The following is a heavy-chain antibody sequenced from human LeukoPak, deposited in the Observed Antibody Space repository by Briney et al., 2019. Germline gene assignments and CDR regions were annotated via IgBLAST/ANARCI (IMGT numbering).Heavy chain of an antibody. D-gene: IGHD3-3*01. Sequence: GGSLRLSCAASGFTFSSYAMHWVRQAPGKGLEWVAVISYDGSNKYYADSVKGRSTISRDNSKNTLYLQMNSLRAEDTAVYYCARDRGAYYDFWSGYYYYYYYGMDVWGQGTTVTVSS. CDR3: ARDRGAYYDFWSGYYYYYYYGMDV. J-gene: IGHJ6*02. V-gene: IGHV3-30*04. CDR2: ISYDGSNK. CDR1: GFTFSSYA.